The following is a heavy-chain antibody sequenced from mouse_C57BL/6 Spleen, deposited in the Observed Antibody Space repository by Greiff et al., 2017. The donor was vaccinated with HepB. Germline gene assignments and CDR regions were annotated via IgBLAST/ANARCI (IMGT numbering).Heavy chain of an antibody. CDR1: GYTFTSYW. J-gene: IGHJ2*01. CDR2: IDPSDSYT. Sequence: VQLQQPGAELVKPGASVKLSCKASGYTFTSYWMQWVKQRPGQGLEWIGEIDPSDSYTNYNQKFKGKATLTVDTSSSTAYMQLSSLTSEDSAVYYCARWDYSNYVDYWGQGTTLTVSS. CDR3: ARWDYSNYVDY. V-gene: IGHV1-50*01. D-gene: IGHD2-5*01.